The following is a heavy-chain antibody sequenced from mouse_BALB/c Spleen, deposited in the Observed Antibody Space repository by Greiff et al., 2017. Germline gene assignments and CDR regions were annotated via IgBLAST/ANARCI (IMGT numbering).Heavy chain of an antibody. D-gene: IGHD2-2*01. CDR3: TRAHYGYDRSYYAMDY. CDR1: GYTFTSYY. Sequence: QVQLQQSGAELVKPGASVKLSCKASGYTFTSYYMYWVKQRPGQGLEWIGEINPSNGGTNFNEKFKSKATLTVDKSSSTAYMQLSSLTSEDSAVYYCTRAHYGYDRSYYAMDYWGQGTSVTVSS. J-gene: IGHJ4*01. V-gene: IGHV1S81*02. CDR2: INPSNGGT.